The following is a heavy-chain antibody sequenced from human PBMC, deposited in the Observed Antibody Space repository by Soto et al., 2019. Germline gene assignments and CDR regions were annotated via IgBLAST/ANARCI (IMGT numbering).Heavy chain of an antibody. V-gene: IGHV2-5*02. CDR2: IYWDDDK. Sequence: QITLKETGPTLVKPTQTLTLTCTFSGFSLTTTDVGVGWIRQPPEKALEWLSLIYWDDDKRYNPSLRNRLTSAKDTSRSQVVLTLTNLDPVDTATYYCGRVDTGNFYYFRYWGQGIVVTVSS. CDR1: GFSLTTTDVG. D-gene: IGHD2-8*02. J-gene: IGHJ4*02. CDR3: GRVDTGNFYYFRY.